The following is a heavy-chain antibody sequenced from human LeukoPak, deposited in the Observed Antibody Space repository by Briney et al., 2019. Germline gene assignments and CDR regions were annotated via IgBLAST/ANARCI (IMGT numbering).Heavy chain of an antibody. CDR3: ARKGNAFDF. Sequence: GGSLRLSCAASGLTSSSYWMSGVREAPGKGLEWVANINQDGSEKYYVDSVEGRFNISRDNARNSLYLQMNSLGVDDTAVYYCARKGNAFDFWGQGTMVTVSS. D-gene: IGHD3-10*01. J-gene: IGHJ3*01. CDR2: INQDGSEK. V-gene: IGHV3-7*01. CDR1: GLTSSSYW.